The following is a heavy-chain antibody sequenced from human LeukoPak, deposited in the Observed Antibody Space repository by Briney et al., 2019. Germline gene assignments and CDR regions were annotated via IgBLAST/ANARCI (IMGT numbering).Heavy chain of an antibody. D-gene: IGHD3-16*01. CDR2: IYYSRTT. J-gene: IGHJ4*02. Sequence: KASQTLSLTCAVFGLSIKRYYWSWVRQPPGKGLEWIGYIYYSRTTNYNPSFKSRLTMSLATSKNQVSQNLNSVTAEDTAVYFCATLGDFDFWGQGALVAVSS. V-gene: IGHV4-59*01. CDR1: GLSIKRYY. CDR3: ATLGDFDF.